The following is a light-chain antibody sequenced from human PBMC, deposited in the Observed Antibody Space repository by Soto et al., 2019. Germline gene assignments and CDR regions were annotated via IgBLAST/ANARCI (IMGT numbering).Light chain of an antibody. CDR1: QTIRNY. Sequence: DIQMTQSPSSLSASVGDRVTITCRTSQTIRNYLNWYQQKPGKAPKLLIYAASSLQSGVPSRFSGSGSGTEFTLTISSLQPEDFAIYYCQESFSTIRTFRGGTKLEIK. J-gene: IGKJ4*01. CDR2: AAS. V-gene: IGKV1-39*01. CDR3: QESFSTIRT.